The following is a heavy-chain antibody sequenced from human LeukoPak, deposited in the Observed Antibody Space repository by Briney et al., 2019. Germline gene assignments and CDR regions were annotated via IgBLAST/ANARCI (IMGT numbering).Heavy chain of an antibody. CDR2: ISRSGSGT. V-gene: IGHV3-23*01. D-gene: IGHD3-22*01. CDR1: GFTFSNYG. CDR3: AKARCVITNVVVEIFDY. Sequence: GGSLRLSCAASGFTFSNYGMGWVRQAPGKGLEWVSSISRSGSGTDYGDSVKGRFTISRDNSKKSLFLQMNSLRAEDTAVYYCAKARCVITNVVVEIFDYWGRGTLVTVSS. J-gene: IGHJ4*02.